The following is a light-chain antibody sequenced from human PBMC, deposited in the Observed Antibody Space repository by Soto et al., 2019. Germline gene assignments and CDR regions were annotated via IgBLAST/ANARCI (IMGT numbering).Light chain of an antibody. V-gene: IGKV3-20*01. CDR3: QQYDSSPIT. J-gene: IGKJ5*01. CDR1: QSVSSY. CDR2: GAS. Sequence: EIILTQSPATLSLSPWERATLSCRASQSVSSYLAWYQQKPGQAPRLLIYGASNRATGIPDRFSGSGSGTDFTLTITPLEPDDFVVYFCQQYDSSPITFGQGTRLEIK.